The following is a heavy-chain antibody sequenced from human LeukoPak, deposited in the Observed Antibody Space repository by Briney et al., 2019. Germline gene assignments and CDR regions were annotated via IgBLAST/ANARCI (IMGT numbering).Heavy chain of an antibody. Sequence: GGSLRLSRAASGFTFSSYSMNWVRQAPGKGLEWVSSISSSSSYIYYADSVKGRFTISRDNSKNTLYLQMNSLRAEDTAVYYCAKVQALRSWSYYFDYWGQGTLVTVSS. CDR2: ISSSSSYI. CDR1: GFTFSSYS. CDR3: AKVQALRSWSYYFDY. V-gene: IGHV3-21*04. J-gene: IGHJ4*02. D-gene: IGHD6-13*01.